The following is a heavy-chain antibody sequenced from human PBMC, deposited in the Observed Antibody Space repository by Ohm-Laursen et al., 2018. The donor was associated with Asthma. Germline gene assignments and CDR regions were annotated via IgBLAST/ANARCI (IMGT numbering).Heavy chain of an antibody. CDR2: IKKTASGATT. CDR1: GFTFSDVW. V-gene: IGHV3-15*01. Sequence: GSLRLSCTASGFTFSDVWMTWVRQAPGRGLECVALIKKTASGATTEYAAPVKGRFSISRDDSKNTLYLEMNSLKSEDTGMYYCTTHDIWSGWPAKSWGQGTLVTVSS. D-gene: IGHD3-3*01. J-gene: IGHJ5*02. CDR3: TTHDIWSGWPAKS.